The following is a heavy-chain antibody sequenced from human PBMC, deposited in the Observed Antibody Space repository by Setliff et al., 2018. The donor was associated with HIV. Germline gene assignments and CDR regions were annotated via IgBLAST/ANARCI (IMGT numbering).Heavy chain of an antibody. D-gene: IGHD3-10*01. CDR1: GGTIPNHY. CDR2: VYASAYS. Sequence: KPSETLSLTCTVSGGTIPNHYWSWIRQPAGKGLEWIGRVYASAYSNYNPSLKSRVTMSVDTSQNQFSLKLRSVNAADTAVYYCARDWVTRSNYYGSGSPWYFDFWGRGILVTVSS. CDR3: ARDWVTRSNYYGSGSPWYFDF. J-gene: IGHJ2*01. V-gene: IGHV4-4*07.